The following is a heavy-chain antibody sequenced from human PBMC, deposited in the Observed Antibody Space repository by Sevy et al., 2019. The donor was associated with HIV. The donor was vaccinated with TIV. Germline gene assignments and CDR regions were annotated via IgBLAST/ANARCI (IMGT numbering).Heavy chain of an antibody. CDR1: GFTFSSYS. D-gene: IGHD2-15*01. CDR3: ARDKFVGYCSGGSCYSLYYYYMDV. V-gene: IGHV3-48*02. J-gene: IGHJ6*03. Sequence: GGSLRLSCAASGFTFSSYSMNGVRQAPGKGLEWVSYISSSSSTIYYADSVKGRITISRDNAKNSLYLQMNSLRDEDTDVYYCARDKFVGYCSGGSCYSLYYYYMDVWGKGTTVTVSS. CDR2: ISSSSSTI.